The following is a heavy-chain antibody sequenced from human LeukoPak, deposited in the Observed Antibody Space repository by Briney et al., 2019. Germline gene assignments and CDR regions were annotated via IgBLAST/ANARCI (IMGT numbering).Heavy chain of an antibody. Sequence: SVKVSCKASGFTFTSSAMQWVRQARGQRLEWIGWIVVGSGNTNYAQKFQERVTITRDMFTSTAYMELSSLRSEDTAVYYCAADTYYDFWSGYELRFDPWGQGTLVTVSS. CDR3: AADTYYDFWSGYELRFDP. J-gene: IGHJ5*02. V-gene: IGHV1-58*02. CDR1: GFTFTSSA. CDR2: IVVGSGNT. D-gene: IGHD3-3*01.